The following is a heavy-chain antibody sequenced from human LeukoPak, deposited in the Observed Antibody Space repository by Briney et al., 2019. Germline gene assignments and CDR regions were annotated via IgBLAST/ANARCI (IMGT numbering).Heavy chain of an antibody. J-gene: IGHJ4*02. V-gene: IGHV4-59*11. CDR2: IYYSGST. Sequence: SETLSLTCTVSGGSISSHYWSWIRQPPGKGLEWLGYIYYSGSTNYNPSLKSRVTISVDTSKNQFSLKLSSVTAADTAVYYCAREPLAARRGYFDYWGQGTLVTVSS. D-gene: IGHD6-6*01. CDR3: AREPLAARRGYFDY. CDR1: GGSISSHY.